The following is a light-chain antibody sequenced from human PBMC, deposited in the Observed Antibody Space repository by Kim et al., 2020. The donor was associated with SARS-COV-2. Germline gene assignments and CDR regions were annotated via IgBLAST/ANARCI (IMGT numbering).Light chain of an antibody. CDR3: TSRDSRGNHYV. CDR1: SRRNYY. CDR2: SKN. Sequence: LGKTVKINCQGDSRRNYYASWYQQKPRQALKLVIYSKNNRPTGIPDRFSDSSSANTASLTITGAQSEDEADYYCTSRDSRGNHYVFGTGTKVNVL. J-gene: IGLJ1*01. V-gene: IGLV3-19*01.